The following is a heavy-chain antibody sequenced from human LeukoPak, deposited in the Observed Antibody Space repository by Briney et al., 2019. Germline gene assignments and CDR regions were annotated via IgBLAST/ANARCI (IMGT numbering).Heavy chain of an antibody. J-gene: IGHJ5*02. CDR3: AKWYCSSTSCPYWFDP. D-gene: IGHD2-2*01. V-gene: IGHV3-23*01. Sequence: GGSLRLSCAASGFTFSSYAMSWVRQAPGKGLEWVSAISGSGGSTYYADSVKGRFTIPRDNSKNTLYLQMNSLRAEDTAVYYCAKWYCSSTSCPYWFDPWGQGTLVTVSS. CDR2: ISGSGGST. CDR1: GFTFSSYA.